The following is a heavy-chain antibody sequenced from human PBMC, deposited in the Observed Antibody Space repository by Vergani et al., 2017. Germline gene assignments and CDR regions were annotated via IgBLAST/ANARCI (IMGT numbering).Heavy chain of an antibody. V-gene: IGHV5-51*01. D-gene: IGHD3-10*01. CDR2: IYPGDSEV. J-gene: IGHJ3*01. CDR1: GYIFSNFW. Sequence: EKQLVQSGSETKKPGESLKISCQAFGYIFSNFWIGWVRQRPGRGLKWMGIIYPGDSEVKSNPTFRGQVIFSVDTSVNTAYLQWRSLQASGTATYFCASGGHGSENGGALQLWGQGTNITVSS. CDR3: ASGGHGSENGGALQL.